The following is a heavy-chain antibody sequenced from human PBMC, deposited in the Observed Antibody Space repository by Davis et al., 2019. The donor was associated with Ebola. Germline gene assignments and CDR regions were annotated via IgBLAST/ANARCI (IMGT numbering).Heavy chain of an antibody. CDR2: INHSGST. CDR1: GGSFSGYY. V-gene: IGHV4-34*01. J-gene: IGHJ6*02. CDR3: ARYAVAGLGYYYYGMDV. Sequence: PSETLSLTCAVYGGSFSGYYWSWIRQPPGKGLEWIGEINHSGSTNYNPSLKSRVTISVDTSKNQFSLKLSSVTAADTAVYYCARYAVAGLGYYYYGMDVWGQGTTVTVSS. D-gene: IGHD6-19*01.